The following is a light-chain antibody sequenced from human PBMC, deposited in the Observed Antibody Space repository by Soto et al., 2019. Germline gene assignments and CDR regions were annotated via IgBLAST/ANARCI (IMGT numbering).Light chain of an antibody. J-gene: IGKJ5*01. CDR3: QQADSFPIT. V-gene: IGKV1D-12*01. CDR1: QGTSTW. Sequence: DIQMTQSPSSVSASVGDRVTITCRASQGTSTWLAWYQQKPGKAPNLLIYAASSLQSGVPSRFSGSGSGTDFTLTISSLQPEDFATFYCQQADSFPITFGQGTRLEIK. CDR2: AAS.